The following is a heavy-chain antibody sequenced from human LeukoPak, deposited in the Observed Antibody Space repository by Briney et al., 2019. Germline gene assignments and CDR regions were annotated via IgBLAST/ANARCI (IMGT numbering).Heavy chain of an antibody. J-gene: IGHJ4*02. D-gene: IGHD1-26*01. Sequence: GGSLRLSCAASGFIVSGDFMSWVRQAPGKGLEWVSVIYSDGSTYYADSVEGRFTISRDNSKNTLNLQMTGLRAEDTAVYYCARERGRGRDSPWFDYWGQGTLVTVSS. CDR1: GFIVSGDF. V-gene: IGHV3-53*01. CDR2: IYSDGST. CDR3: ARERGRGRDSPWFDY.